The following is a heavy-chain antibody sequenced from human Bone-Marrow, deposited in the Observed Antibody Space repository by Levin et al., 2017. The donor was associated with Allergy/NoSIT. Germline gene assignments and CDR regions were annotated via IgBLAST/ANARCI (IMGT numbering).Heavy chain of an antibody. D-gene: IGHD5-12*01. CDR3: ARAGGCYDHVPYYYHALDV. CDR2: MNPNSGNT. J-gene: IGHJ6*02. V-gene: IGHV1-8*01. Sequence: ASVKVSCKASGFTFNSYDINWVRQATGQGLEWMGWMNPNSGNTVYAQTFQGRVTMTRNTSISTAYMELSSLRSEDTAVYYCARAGGCYDHVPYYYHALDVWGQGTTVTVSS. CDR1: GFTFNSYD.